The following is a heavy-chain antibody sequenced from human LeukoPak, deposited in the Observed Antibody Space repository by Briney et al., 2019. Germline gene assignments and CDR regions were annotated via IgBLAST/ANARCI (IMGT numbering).Heavy chain of an antibody. V-gene: IGHV1-18*01. Sequence: GASVKVSCKASGYTFTSYGISWVRQAPGQGLEWMGWISAYNGNTNYAQKLQGRVTMTTDTSTSTAYMELRSLRSDDTAVHYCARADSTGYYKSRGGIFDYWGQGTLVTVSS. D-gene: IGHD3-9*01. CDR2: ISAYNGNT. CDR1: GYTFTSYG. CDR3: ARADSTGYYKSRGGIFDY. J-gene: IGHJ4*02.